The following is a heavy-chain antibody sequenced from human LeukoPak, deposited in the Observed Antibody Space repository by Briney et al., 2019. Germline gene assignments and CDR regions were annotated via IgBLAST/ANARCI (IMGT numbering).Heavy chain of an antibody. CDR1: GGSISSYY. D-gene: IGHD4-17*01. CDR3: ARVLSMTTVTYNWFDP. J-gene: IGHJ5*02. Sequence: PSETLSLTCTVSGGSISSYYWSWIRQPPGKGLEWIGYIYYSGSTNYNPSLKSRVTISVDTSKNQFSLRLSSATAADTAVYYCARVLSMTTVTYNWFDPWGQGTLVTVSS. CDR2: IYYSGST. V-gene: IGHV4-59*01.